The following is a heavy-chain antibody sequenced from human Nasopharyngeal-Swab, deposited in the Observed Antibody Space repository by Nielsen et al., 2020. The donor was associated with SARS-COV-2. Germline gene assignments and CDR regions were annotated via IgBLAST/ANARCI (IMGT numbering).Heavy chain of an antibody. CDR1: GASISSYY. Sequence: SETLSLTCTVSGASISSYYWNWIRQPPGKGLEWIGYMYYSGSTNYNPSLKSRVTISGDTSKNQFSLKLSSVTAADTAVYYCARTWGSGYSSGWYYYYYYMDVWGKGTTVTVSS. D-gene: IGHD6-19*01. V-gene: IGHV4-59*01. CDR2: MYYSGST. CDR3: ARTWGSGYSSGWYYYYYYMDV. J-gene: IGHJ6*03.